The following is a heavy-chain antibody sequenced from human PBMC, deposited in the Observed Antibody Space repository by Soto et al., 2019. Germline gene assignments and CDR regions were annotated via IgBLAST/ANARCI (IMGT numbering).Heavy chain of an antibody. CDR2: IATYNTNR. D-gene: IGHD3-10*01. J-gene: IGHJ5*02. V-gene: IGHV1-18*01. CDR3: ARVLRGVVNWFDP. Sequence: ASVKVSCKTSGDTFTNFGLSWVRQAPGQGLEWMGWIATYNTNRNYAQKFQGRLTLTTDTSTSTAYMELKSLGYDDTAVYYCARVLRGVVNWFDPWGQGTLLTVSS. CDR1: GDTFTNFG.